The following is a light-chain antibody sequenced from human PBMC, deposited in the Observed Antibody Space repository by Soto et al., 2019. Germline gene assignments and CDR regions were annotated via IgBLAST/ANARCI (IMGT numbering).Light chain of an antibody. CDR2: DAS. J-gene: IGKJ3*01. CDR1: GNINNW. V-gene: IGKV1-5*01. Sequence: DIQMTQSPSTLSASVGDRVTITCRAAGNINNWLAWYQQKPGKAPRLLVYDASSLESGVPSRFSGSGSGTEFPLTISSLQPDDFATYYCQQYNHYFGPGNKVDIQ. CDR3: QQYNHY.